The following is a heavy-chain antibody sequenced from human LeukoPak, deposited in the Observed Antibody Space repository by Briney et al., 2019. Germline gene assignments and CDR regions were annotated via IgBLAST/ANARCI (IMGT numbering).Heavy chain of an antibody. V-gene: IGHV4-38-2*01. CDR3: ARVTLVRGVSNCFDP. CDR1: GYSISSGYY. Sequence: NPSETLSLTCAVSGYSISSGYYWGWIRQPPGKGLEWIGNIYHSGSTDYNPSLKSRLTISVGTSKNQFSLKLNSVTAADTAIYYCARVTLVRGVSNCFDPWGQGTLVTVSS. J-gene: IGHJ5*02. D-gene: IGHD3-10*01. CDR2: IYHSGST.